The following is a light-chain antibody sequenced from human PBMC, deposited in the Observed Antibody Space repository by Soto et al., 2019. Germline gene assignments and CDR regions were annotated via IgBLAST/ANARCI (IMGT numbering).Light chain of an antibody. Sequence: DIQMTQSPSTLSASVGDRVTITCRASQSISSWLAWYQQKPGKAPKLLIYKASSLESGVPSRFSGSGSGTGFTLPISSLQPDDFATYYCHQYNSYSWTFGQGTKVEI. CDR1: QSISSW. CDR2: KAS. CDR3: HQYNSYSWT. J-gene: IGKJ1*01. V-gene: IGKV1-5*03.